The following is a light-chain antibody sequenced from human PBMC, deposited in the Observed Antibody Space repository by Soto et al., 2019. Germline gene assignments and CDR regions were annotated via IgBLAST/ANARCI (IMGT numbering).Light chain of an antibody. CDR2: ANS. Sequence: QSVLTQPPSVSGAPGQRVTISCTGSSSNIGAGYDVHWYQQLPGTAPKLLIYANSNRPSGVPDRFSGSKLGTSASLAVTGLQAEDEADYYCQSYDTSLSGFVVFGGGTKVTVL. CDR1: SSNIGAGYD. V-gene: IGLV1-40*01. CDR3: QSYDTSLSGFVV. J-gene: IGLJ2*01.